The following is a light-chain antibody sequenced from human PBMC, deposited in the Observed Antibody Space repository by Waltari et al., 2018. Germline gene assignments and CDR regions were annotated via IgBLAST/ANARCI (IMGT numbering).Light chain of an antibody. V-gene: IGLV2-23*02. CDR2: DVN. CDR1: SSDVGSFNL. Sequence: QSALTQPASVSGSQGQSITISCTGTSSDVGSFNLVSWYQQSPGKAPKVIIYDVNQRPTGVSDRFSCSKSGNTATLTISGLQAEDEADYHCCSYSGSHMVFGGGTRLTV. J-gene: IGLJ3*02. CDR3: CSYSGSHMV.